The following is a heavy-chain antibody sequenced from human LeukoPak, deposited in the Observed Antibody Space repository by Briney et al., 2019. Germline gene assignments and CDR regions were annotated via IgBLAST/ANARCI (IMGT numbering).Heavy chain of an antibody. CDR1: GFTVSSNY. CDR2: IYSGGNT. Sequence: GGSLRLSCAVSGFTVSSNYMSWVRQAPGKGLEWVSVIYSGGNTYYADSVKGRFTISRDNSKNTLYLQMNSLRAEDTAVYYCARDRVGATTNFDYWGQGTLVTVSS. J-gene: IGHJ4*02. D-gene: IGHD1-26*01. CDR3: ARDRVGATTNFDY. V-gene: IGHV3-53*01.